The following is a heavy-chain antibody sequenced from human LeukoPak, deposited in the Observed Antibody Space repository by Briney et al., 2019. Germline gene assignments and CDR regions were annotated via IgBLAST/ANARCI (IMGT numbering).Heavy chain of an antibody. Sequence: ASVKVSFKAPGYTFTSHDINWVRQATGQGLEWMGWMSPNSGDTGYAQKFQGRVTMTSDSSISTAYMELSSLRSEDTAIYYCVRTPPNWGFDYWGQGTLVTVSS. V-gene: IGHV1-8*01. CDR2: MSPNSGDT. J-gene: IGHJ4*02. D-gene: IGHD7-27*01. CDR1: GYTFTSHD. CDR3: VRTPPNWGFDY.